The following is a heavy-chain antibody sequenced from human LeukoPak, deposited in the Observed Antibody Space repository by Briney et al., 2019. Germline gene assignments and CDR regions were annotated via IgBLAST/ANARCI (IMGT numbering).Heavy chain of an antibody. CDR3: AGSRDGYFY. J-gene: IGHJ4*02. V-gene: IGHV4-39*01. D-gene: IGHD5-24*01. Sequence: PSETLSLTCTVSGGSITNASFYWGWIRQPPGKGLEWIASVYYAGTTHYNPSLESRVTISVGTSKNQFSLKLSSVTAADTAVYYCAGSRDGYFYWGQGTPVTVSS. CDR2: VYYAGTT. CDR1: GGSITNASFY.